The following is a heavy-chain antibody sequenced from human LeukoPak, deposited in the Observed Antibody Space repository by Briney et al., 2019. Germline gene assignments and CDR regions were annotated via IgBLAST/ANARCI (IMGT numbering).Heavy chain of an antibody. J-gene: IGHJ4*02. V-gene: IGHV1-69*06. D-gene: IGHD3-22*01. CDR3: ARCSPGDSSNFYAVLQY. CDR1: GGTFSSYA. Sequence: PSVKVSCNASGGTFSSYAVSWVRLTPGQGREWLGVLIPVFGTTTYAQKFQAKVTMTADKSTNTAYLEISSLTSDDTAVYYCARCSPGDSSNFYAVLQYWGQGTQVTVST. CDR2: LIPVFGTT.